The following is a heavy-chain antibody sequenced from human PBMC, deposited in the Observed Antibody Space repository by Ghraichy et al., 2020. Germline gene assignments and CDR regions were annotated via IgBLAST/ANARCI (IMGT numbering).Heavy chain of an antibody. CDR2: IISSGGTI. Sequence: GGSLRLSCAASGFTFSNYEMNWVRQAPGKGLEWVSYIISSGGTIYYAESVKGRFTISRDNARNSLFLHMNSLRPEDTAVYYCVAGDSTWIHYWGQGTLVTVSS. D-gene: IGHD6-13*01. V-gene: IGHV3-48*03. CDR1: GFTFSNYE. CDR3: VAGDSTWIHY. J-gene: IGHJ4*02.